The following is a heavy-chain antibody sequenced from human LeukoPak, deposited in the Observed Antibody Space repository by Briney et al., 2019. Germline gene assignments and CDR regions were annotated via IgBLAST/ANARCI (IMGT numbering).Heavy chain of an antibody. Sequence: SETLYLTCTVSGYSISSGYYWGWIRQPAGQGLEWIGRIYTNADTKYNPSLKSRVTMSVDTSKNQLSLKVRSVTAADTAVYYCARAAAAAGGQYFDYWGQGTVVTVSS. D-gene: IGHD6-13*01. CDR3: ARAAAAAGGQYFDY. CDR2: IYTNADT. V-gene: IGHV4-4*07. CDR1: GYSISSGYY. J-gene: IGHJ4*02.